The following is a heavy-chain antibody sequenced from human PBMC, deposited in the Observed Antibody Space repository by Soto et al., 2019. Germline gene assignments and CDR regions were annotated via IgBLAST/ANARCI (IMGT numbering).Heavy chain of an antibody. D-gene: IGHD4-17*01. CDR3: ARDLTTVVAAGYYGMDV. V-gene: IGHV1-69*08. CDR2: IIPILGIA. J-gene: IGHJ6*02. Sequence: QVQLVQSGAEVKKPGSSVKVSCKASGGTFSSYTISWVRQAPGQGLEWMGRIIPILGIANYPQKFQGRVTMTADKCTSTAYMELSSLRSEDTAVYYCARDLTTVVAAGYYGMDVWGQGTTVTVSS. CDR1: GGTFSSYT.